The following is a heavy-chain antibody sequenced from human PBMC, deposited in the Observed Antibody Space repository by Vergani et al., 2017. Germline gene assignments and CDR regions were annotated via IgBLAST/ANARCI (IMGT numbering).Heavy chain of an antibody. Sequence: QVQLVQSGAEVKKPGASVKVSCKASGYTFTGYYMHWVRQAPGQGLEWMGWINPNSGGTNYAQKFQGRVTMTRDTSISTAYMELSRLRSDDTAVYYCARGALGEIGYYYYDMDVWGKGTTVTVSS. V-gene: IGHV1-2*02. CDR2: INPNSGGT. CDR1: GYTFTGYY. CDR3: ARGALGEIGYYYYDMDV. D-gene: IGHD3-16*01. J-gene: IGHJ6*03.